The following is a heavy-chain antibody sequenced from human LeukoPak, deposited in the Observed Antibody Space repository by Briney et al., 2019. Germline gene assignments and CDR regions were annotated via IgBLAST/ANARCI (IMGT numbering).Heavy chain of an antibody. CDR3: ARSYYYDSSGYTDDY. J-gene: IGHJ4*02. CDR2: IYTSGST. V-gene: IGHV4-4*07. Sequence: PSETPSLTCTVSGGSISSYYWSWIRQPAGKGLEWIGRIYTSGSTNYNPSLKSRVTMSVDTSKNQFSLKLSSVTAADTAVYYCARSYYYDSSGYTDDYWGQGTLVTVSS. CDR1: GGSISSYY. D-gene: IGHD3-22*01.